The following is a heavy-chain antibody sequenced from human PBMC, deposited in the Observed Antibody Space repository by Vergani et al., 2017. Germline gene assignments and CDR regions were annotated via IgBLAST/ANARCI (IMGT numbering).Heavy chain of an antibody. Sequence: EVQLVESGGGLVQPGGSLRLSCAASGFTFSSYDMHWVRQATGKGLEWVSAIGTAGDTYYPGSVKGRFTISRENAKNSLYLQMNSLRAGATAVYYCARAESYYDFWSGYRAGWYFDLWGRGTLVTVSS. CDR1: GFTFSSYD. J-gene: IGHJ2*01. V-gene: IGHV3-13*01. CDR2: IGTAGDT. D-gene: IGHD3-3*01. CDR3: ARAESYYDFWSGYRAGWYFDL.